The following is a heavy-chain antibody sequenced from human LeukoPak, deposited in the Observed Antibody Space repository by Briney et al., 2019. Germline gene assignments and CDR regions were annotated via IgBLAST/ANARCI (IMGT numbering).Heavy chain of an antibody. D-gene: IGHD5-18*01. CDR3: ARVRGYSYGPPGY. Sequence: GGSLRLSCAASGFTFSSYEMNWVRQAPGKGLEWVSYISSSGSTIYYADSVKGRFTISRDNAKNSLYLQMNSLRAEDTAVYYCARVRGYSYGPPGYWGQGTLVTVSS. CDR1: GFTFSSYE. V-gene: IGHV3-48*03. CDR2: ISSSGSTI. J-gene: IGHJ4*02.